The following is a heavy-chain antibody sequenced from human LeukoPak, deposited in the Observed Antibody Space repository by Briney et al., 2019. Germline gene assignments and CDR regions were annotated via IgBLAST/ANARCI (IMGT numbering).Heavy chain of an antibody. CDR1: GGTFSSYA. CDR3: ARDPPNYYDSSGYFGY. D-gene: IGHD3-22*01. V-gene: IGHV1-69*04. CDR2: IIPILGIA. J-gene: IGHJ4*02. Sequence: ASVKVSCKASGGTFSSYAISWVRQAPGQGLEWMGRIIPILGIANYAQKFQGRVTITADKSTSTAYMELSSLRSEDTAVYYCARDPPNYYDSSGYFGYWGQGTLVTVSS.